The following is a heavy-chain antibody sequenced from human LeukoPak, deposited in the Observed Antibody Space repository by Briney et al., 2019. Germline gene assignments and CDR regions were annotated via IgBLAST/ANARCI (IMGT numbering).Heavy chain of an antibody. CDR1: GGTFSSYA. Sequence: SVKVSCKASGGTFSSYAISWVRQAPGQGLEWMGGIIPIFGTANYAQKFQGRVTITADESTSTAYMELSSLRSEDTAVYYCAKDRDIILNGHGVDVWGQGTTVTVSS. V-gene: IGHV1-69*13. CDR3: AKDRDIILNGHGVDV. D-gene: IGHD3-10*01. CDR2: IIPIFGTA. J-gene: IGHJ6*02.